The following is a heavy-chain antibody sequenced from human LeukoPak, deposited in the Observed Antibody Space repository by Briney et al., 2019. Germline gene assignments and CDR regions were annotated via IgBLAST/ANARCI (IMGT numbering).Heavy chain of an antibody. Sequence: NPGGSLRLSCAASGFTFSNSAMSWVRQAPGKGLEWASTLSGSGITTYYADSVKGRFTISRDNSKNTLYLQMNSLRAEDTAVYYCAKGIYSSGWSYSDYWGHGTLVTVSS. D-gene: IGHD6-19*01. CDR1: GFTFSNSA. CDR3: AKGIYSSGWSYSDY. J-gene: IGHJ4*01. V-gene: IGHV3-23*01. CDR2: LSGSGITT.